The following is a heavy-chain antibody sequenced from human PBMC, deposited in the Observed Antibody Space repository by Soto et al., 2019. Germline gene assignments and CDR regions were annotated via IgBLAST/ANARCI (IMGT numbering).Heavy chain of an antibody. Sequence: GGSLRLSCAASGFTFSSYSMSWVLQAPWKGLEWVSYISSSSSTIYYADSVKGRFTISRDNAKNSLYLQMNSLRDEDTAVYYCARESTRGGFLNWFDPWGQGTLVTVSS. J-gene: IGHJ5*02. D-gene: IGHD3-10*01. CDR1: GFTFSSYS. CDR3: ARESTRGGFLNWFDP. V-gene: IGHV3-48*02. CDR2: ISSSSSTI.